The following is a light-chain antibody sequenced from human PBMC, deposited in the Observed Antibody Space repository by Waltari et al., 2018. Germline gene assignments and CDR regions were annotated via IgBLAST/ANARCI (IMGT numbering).Light chain of an antibody. CDR1: SSDVGSYDR. Sequence: QSALTQPPSVSGSPGQSVTISCTGTSSDVGSYDRVSWYQQPPDTAPKLMIYEVTNRPSGVPDRFSGSKSGNTASLTISGLQAEDEADYYCSSYTSSSPYVFGTGTKVTVL. CDR2: EVT. V-gene: IGLV2-18*02. CDR3: SSYTSSSPYV. J-gene: IGLJ1*01.